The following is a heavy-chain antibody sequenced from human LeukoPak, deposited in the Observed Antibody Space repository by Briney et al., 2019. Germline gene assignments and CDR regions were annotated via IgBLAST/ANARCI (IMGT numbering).Heavy chain of an antibody. J-gene: IGHJ4*02. V-gene: IGHV3-21*01. CDR1: GLTFDSYS. CDR3: TRAPPRGSSDY. CDR2: ISSSTYI. Sequence: PGGSLRLSCAASGLTFDSYSMNWVRQPPGKGLEWVSSISSSTYIYYADSVKGRFTISRDNAKNSLYLQMNSLTAEDTAVYYCTRAPPRGSSDYWGQGTLVTVSS. D-gene: IGHD1-26*01.